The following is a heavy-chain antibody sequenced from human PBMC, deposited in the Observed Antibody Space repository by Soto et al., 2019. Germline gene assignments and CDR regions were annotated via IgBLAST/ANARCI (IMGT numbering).Heavy chain of an antibody. V-gene: IGHV5-51*01. CDR1: GYKVSTWHNFTSYW. Sequence: PGEALKISCMGSGYKVSTWHNFTSYWIAWVRQMPGEGLEWMGIIYPGDSDTRYSPSFQGHVTISADKSISTAYLQWSSLKASDTAMYYCARHHTHYYDSSGYQLDTWGQGTLVTVSS. J-gene: IGHJ5*02. CDR2: IYPGDSDT. D-gene: IGHD3-22*01. CDR3: ARHHTHYYDSSGYQLDT.